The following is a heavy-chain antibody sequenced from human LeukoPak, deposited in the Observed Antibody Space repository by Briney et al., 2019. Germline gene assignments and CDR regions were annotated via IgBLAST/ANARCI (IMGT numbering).Heavy chain of an antibody. Sequence: GGSLRLSCAASGFTFSSYGMSWVRQAPGKGLEWVSYISSSGSTIYYADSVKGRFTISRDNSKNTLYLQMNSLRAEDTAVYYCAKDSLTQYFDGSFDYWGQGTLVTVSS. V-gene: IGHV3-23*01. CDR2: ISSSGSTI. CDR1: GFTFSSYG. J-gene: IGHJ4*02. CDR3: AKDSLTQYFDGSFDY. D-gene: IGHD3-9*01.